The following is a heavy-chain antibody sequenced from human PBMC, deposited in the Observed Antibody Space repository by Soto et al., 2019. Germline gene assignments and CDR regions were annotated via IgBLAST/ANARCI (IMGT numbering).Heavy chain of an antibody. Sequence: SETLSLTCAVSGGSISSGGYSWSWIRQPPGKGLEWIGYIYHSGSPYYNPSLKSRVTISVDRSKNQFSLKLSSVTAADQALEWLPLIYWDDDKRYSPSLKSRLTITKDTSKNQVVLTMTNMDPVDTATYYCAHSYRDPFGAVRIPFDYWGQGTLVTVSS. D-gene: IGHD5-12*01. CDR1: GGSISSGGYS. V-gene: IGHV4-30-2*01. CDR2: IYHSGSP. J-gene: IGHJ4*02. CDR3: PLIYWDDDKRYSPSLKSRLTITKDTSKNQVVLTMTNMDPVDTATYYCAHSYRDPFGAVRIPFDY.